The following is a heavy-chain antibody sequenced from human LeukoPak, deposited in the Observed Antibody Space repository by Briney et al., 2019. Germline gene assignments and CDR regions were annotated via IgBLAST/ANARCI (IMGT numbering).Heavy chain of an antibody. Sequence: GGSLRLSCAASGFTFSSYGMHWVHQAPGKGLEWVAVISYDGSNKYYADSVKGRFTISRDNSKNTLYLQMNSLRGEDTAMYYSAKDLYSSGWYRVNYYYYGMDVWGQETTVTVSS. D-gene: IGHD6-19*01. J-gene: IGHJ6*02. CDR1: GFTFSSYG. V-gene: IGHV3-30*18. CDR3: AKDLYSSGWYRVNYYYYGMDV. CDR2: ISYDGSNK.